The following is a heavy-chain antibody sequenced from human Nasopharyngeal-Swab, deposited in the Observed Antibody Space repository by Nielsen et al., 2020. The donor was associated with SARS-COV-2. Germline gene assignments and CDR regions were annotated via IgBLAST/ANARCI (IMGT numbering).Heavy chain of an antibody. J-gene: IGHJ6*02. V-gene: IGHV3-53*01. CDR3: TTGTTGNPTYYYYYGMDV. D-gene: IGHD1-1*01. Sequence: VRQAPGKGLEWVSVIYSGGSTYYADSVKGRFTISRDNSKNTLYLQMNSLRAEDTAVYYCTTGTTGNPTYYYYYGMDVWGQGTTVTVPS. CDR2: IYSGGST.